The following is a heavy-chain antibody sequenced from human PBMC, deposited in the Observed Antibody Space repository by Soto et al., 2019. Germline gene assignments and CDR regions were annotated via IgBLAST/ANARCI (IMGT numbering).Heavy chain of an antibody. D-gene: IGHD6-6*01. V-gene: IGHV4-39*01. CDR1: GGSISSSSYY. CDR2: IYYSGST. CDR3: ARLVGAARPCWFDP. J-gene: IGHJ5*02. Sequence: SETLSLTCTVSGGSISSSSYYWGWIRQPPGKGLEWIGSIYYSGSTYYNPSLKSRVTISVDTSKNQFSLKLSSVTAADTAVYYCARLVGAARPCWFDPWGQGTLVTVSS.